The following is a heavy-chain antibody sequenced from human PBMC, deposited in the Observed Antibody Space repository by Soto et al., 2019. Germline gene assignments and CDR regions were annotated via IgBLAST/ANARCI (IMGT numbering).Heavy chain of an antibody. CDR3: ARAIKRWEVNYYFDF. V-gene: IGHV1-69*06. J-gene: IGHJ4*02. CDR1: GSTFNNFA. D-gene: IGHD1-26*01. CDR2: IVVDSNTA. Sequence: QVVLLQSGAEVKEPGSSVRVSCQVSGSTFNNFAFSWVRQAPGHGPEWMGGIVVDSNTAEYSQRFQDRVTINADTSTDTLYMALGSLTFEDTAVYYCARAIKRWEVNYYFDFWGQGTLVTVSS.